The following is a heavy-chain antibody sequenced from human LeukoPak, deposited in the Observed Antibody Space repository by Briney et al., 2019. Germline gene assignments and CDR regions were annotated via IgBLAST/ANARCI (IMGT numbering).Heavy chain of an antibody. D-gene: IGHD5-24*01. CDR1: GFTVSSNF. CDR2: IYSGGDT. J-gene: IGHJ4*02. CDR3: ARHNGDGQSFLFDY. V-gene: IGHV3-66*04. Sequence: GGSLRLSCAASGFTVSSNFMSWVRQAPGKGLEWVSVIYSGGDTYYADSVKGRFTISRDNSKNTLYLQMNSLRAEDTAVYYCARHNGDGQSFLFDYWGQGTLVTVSS.